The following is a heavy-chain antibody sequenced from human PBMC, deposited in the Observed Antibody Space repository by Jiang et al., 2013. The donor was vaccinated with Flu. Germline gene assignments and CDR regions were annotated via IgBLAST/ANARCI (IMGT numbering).Heavy chain of an antibody. J-gene: IGHJ6*04. V-gene: IGHV1-69*04. CDR1: GDTFNSYA. CDR3: ARDKDYYGSGMSYFYGMDV. CDR2: IIPFVDIA. Sequence: GAEVKKPGSSVKVSCKASGDTFNSYAINWVRQAPGQGLEWMGRIIPFVDIANYAQKFQGRVTITADKSTSTAYMELSSLRSEDTAVYYCARDKDYYGSGMSYFYGMDVWGKGTTVTVSS. D-gene: IGHD3-10*01.